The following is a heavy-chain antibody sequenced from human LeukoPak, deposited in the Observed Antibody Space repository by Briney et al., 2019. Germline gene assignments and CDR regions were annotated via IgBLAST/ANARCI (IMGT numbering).Heavy chain of an antibody. V-gene: IGHV3-23*01. J-gene: IGHJ4*02. CDR1: GFTFSSYA. CDR2: ISGSGGST. CDR3: ARGPGYSSAFDY. Sequence: GGSLRLSCAASGFTFSSYAMSWVRQAPGKGLEWVSAISGSGGSTYYADSVKGRFTISRDNSKNTLYLQMNSLRAEDTAVYYCARGPGYSSAFDYWGQGTLVTVSS. D-gene: IGHD6-19*01.